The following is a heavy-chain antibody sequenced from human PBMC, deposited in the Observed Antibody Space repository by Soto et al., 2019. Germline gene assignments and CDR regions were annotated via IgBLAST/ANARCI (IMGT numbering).Heavy chain of an antibody. J-gene: IGHJ6*02. CDR1: GGSISSYY. CDR2: IYYSGST. D-gene: IGHD3-3*01. V-gene: IGHV4-59*01. Sequence: SETLSLTCTVSGGSISSYYWSWIRQPPGKGLEWIGYIYYSGSTNYNPSLKSRVTISVDTSKNQFSLKLSSVTAADTAVYYCARGVFGVVIPYYYYGMDVWGQGTTVTVSS. CDR3: ARGVFGVVIPYYYYGMDV.